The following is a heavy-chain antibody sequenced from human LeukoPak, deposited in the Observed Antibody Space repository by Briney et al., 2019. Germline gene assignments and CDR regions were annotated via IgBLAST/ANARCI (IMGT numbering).Heavy chain of an antibody. CDR1: GDSISSGYY. Sequence: SESLSLTCDVSGDSISSGYYWGWIRQPPGRGLEWIGTIYHSGSTYYNPSLKSRVTISADTSKNQFSLTLNSVTAADTAVYYCARNSASWSFDLWGRGTLVTVSS. CDR2: IYHSGST. V-gene: IGHV4-38-2*01. J-gene: IGHJ2*01. D-gene: IGHD3-10*01. CDR3: ARNSASWSFDL.